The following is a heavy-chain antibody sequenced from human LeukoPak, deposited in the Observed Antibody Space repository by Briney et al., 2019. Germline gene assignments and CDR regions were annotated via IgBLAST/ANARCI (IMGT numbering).Heavy chain of an antibody. Sequence: GGSLRLSCAASGFTFSSYAMSWVRQAPGKGLEWVSAISGSGGSTYYADSVKGRFTISRDNSKNTLYLQMNSLRAEDTAVYYCAKASIFYWKYLFGYYGMDVWGQGTTVTVSS. V-gene: IGHV3-23*01. CDR2: ISGSGGST. D-gene: IGHD1-7*01. CDR3: AKASIFYWKYLFGYYGMDV. J-gene: IGHJ6*02. CDR1: GFTFSSYA.